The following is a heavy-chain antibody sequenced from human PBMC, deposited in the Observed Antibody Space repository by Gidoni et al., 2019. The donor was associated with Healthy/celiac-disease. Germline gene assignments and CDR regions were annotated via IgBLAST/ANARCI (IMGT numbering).Heavy chain of an antibody. CDR2: ISAYNGNT. J-gene: IGHJ4*02. V-gene: IGHV1-18*01. CDR1: GYTFTSYG. CDR3: ARFHRDSVVPAAINYFDY. Sequence: QVQLLQSGAEVKKPGASVKVSCKASGYTFTSYGISWVRQAPGQGLEWMGWISAYNGNTNYAQKLQGRGTMTTDTSTSTAYMELRSLRSDDTAVYYCARFHRDSVVPAAINYFDYWGQGTLVTVSS. D-gene: IGHD2-2*01.